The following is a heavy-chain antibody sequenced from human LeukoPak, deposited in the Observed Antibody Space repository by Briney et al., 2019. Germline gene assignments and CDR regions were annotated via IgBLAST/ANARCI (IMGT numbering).Heavy chain of an antibody. CDR1: GGTFSSYA. V-gene: IGHV1-69*13. CDR2: IIPIFGTA. Sequence: ASVKDSCKASGGTFSSYAISWVRQAPGQGLEWMGGIIPIFGTANYAQKFQGRVTITADESTSTAYMELSSLRSEDTAVYYCARTGGYSYGHANWGQGTLVTVSS. J-gene: IGHJ4*02. CDR3: ARTGGYSYGHAN. D-gene: IGHD5-18*01.